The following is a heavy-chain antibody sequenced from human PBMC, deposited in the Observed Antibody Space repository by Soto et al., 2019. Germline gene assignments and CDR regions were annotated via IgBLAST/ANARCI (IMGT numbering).Heavy chain of an antibody. CDR3: ARETDTSMVDY. CDR1: GYNFSADY. CDR2: LNPRNGQT. V-gene: IGHV1-8*01. J-gene: IGHJ4*01. Sequence: QVQLVQSGAEVKKPGASVKVSCQTSGYNFSADYFNWVRQAAGQGPEWMGWLNPRNGQTGYVQKFRGRVTMTRDTSIATVYLELSRLTSEDTAIYFCARETDTSMVDYWGHGTLVTVSS. D-gene: IGHD5-18*01.